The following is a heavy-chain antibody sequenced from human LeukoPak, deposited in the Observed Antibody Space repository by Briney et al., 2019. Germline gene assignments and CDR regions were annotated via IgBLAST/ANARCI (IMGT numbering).Heavy chain of an antibody. J-gene: IGHJ4*02. V-gene: IGHV4-34*01. CDR1: GGSFSGYY. Sequence: KPSETLSLTCAVYGGSFSGYYWSWIRQPPGKGLEWIGEINHSGSTNYNPSLKSRVTISVDTSKNQFSLKLSSVTAADTAVYYCARGRTTSLSYFDYWGREPWSPSPQ. CDR3: ARGRTTSLSYFDY. CDR2: INHSGST. D-gene: IGHD1-1*01.